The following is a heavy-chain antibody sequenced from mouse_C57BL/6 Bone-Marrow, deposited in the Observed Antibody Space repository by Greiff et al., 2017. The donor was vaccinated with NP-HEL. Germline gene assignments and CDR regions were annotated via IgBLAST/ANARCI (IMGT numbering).Heavy chain of an antibody. CDR2: ISSGGSYT. J-gene: IGHJ3*01. CDR1: GFTFSSYG. D-gene: IGHD1-1*01. V-gene: IGHV5-6*01. Sequence: EVKVVESGGDLVKPGGSLKLSCAASGFTFSSYGMSWVRQTPDKRLEWVATISSGGSYTYYPDSVKGRFTISRDNAKNTLYLQMSSLKSEDTAMYYCATPPYYGSSPWFAYWGQGTLVTVSA. CDR3: ATPPYYGSSPWFAY.